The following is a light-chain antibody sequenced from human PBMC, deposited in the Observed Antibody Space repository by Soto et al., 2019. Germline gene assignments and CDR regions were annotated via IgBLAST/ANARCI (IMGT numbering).Light chain of an antibody. CDR1: QRVNNY. Sequence: DVQMTQSPTSLSASVGDRVNITCRASQRVNNYLNWYQLKPGEAPKLLISAASTLQIGVPSRFGGSGSGTISTLAISGLQPEDFATYYCQQNYITPWTFGQGTKVEIK. J-gene: IGKJ1*01. CDR2: AAS. CDR3: QQNYITPWT. V-gene: IGKV1-39*01.